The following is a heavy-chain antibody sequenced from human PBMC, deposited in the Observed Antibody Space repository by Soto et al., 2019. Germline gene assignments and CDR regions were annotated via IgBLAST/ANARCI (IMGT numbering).Heavy chain of an antibody. V-gene: IGHV3-30*18. CDR1: GFTFRTYG. CDR2: ISYDATKK. Sequence: VGSLRLSCAASGFTFRTYGMDWVLQTPGGWRKWVAGISYDATKKNYADSVKGRFTISRANCKNTLYLQMDSLRSEETALYYCAKDREGSSGWYGMDGWGRGTTVTVSS. CDR3: AKDREGSSGWYGMDG. D-gene: IGHD3-22*01. J-gene: IGHJ6*02.